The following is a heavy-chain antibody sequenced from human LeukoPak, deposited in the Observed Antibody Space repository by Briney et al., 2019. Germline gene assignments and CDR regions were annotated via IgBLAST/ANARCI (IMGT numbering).Heavy chain of an antibody. CDR3: TTVGCTSSSCYNDY. Sequence: GGSLRLSCAASGFTFSNAWMSWVRQAPGKGLEWVGRIKSRSDGGTTDYAAPVKGRFNISKEDSKNTLFLQMNSLKTEDTAVYYCTTVGCTSSSCYNDYWGQGTLVTVSS. J-gene: IGHJ4*02. V-gene: IGHV3-15*01. D-gene: IGHD2-2*01. CDR1: GFTFSNAW. CDR2: IKSRSDGGTT.